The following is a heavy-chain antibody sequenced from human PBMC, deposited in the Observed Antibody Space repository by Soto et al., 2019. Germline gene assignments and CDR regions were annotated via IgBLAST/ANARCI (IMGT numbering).Heavy chain of an antibody. CDR1: GDSVSSDTAA. J-gene: IGHJ4*02. V-gene: IGHV6-1*01. CDR3: AGEATGSWCT. CDR2: TYYRSKWYN. D-gene: IGHD6-13*01. Sequence: SQTLSLTCAISGDSVSSDTAAWNWISQSPSRGLEWLGRTYYRSKWYNEYAVSVKSRITINPDTSKNQFSLQLNSVTPEDTAVYYCAGEATGSWCTWGQGTLVTVSS.